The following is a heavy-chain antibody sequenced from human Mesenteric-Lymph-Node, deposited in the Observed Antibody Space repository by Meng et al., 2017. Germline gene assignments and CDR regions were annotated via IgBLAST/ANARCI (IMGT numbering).Heavy chain of an antibody. J-gene: IGHJ3*02. CDR1: GGTFSNYG. CDR3: ARDPLWFGELLSREDAFDI. Sequence: ASVKVSCKASGGTFSNYGISWVRQAPGQGLEWMGWISAYNGNTNYAQKLQGRVTMTTDTSTSTAYMELRSLRSDDTAVYYCARDPLWFGELLSREDAFDIWGQGTMVTVSS. CDR2: ISAYNGNT. D-gene: IGHD3-10*01. V-gene: IGHV1-18*01.